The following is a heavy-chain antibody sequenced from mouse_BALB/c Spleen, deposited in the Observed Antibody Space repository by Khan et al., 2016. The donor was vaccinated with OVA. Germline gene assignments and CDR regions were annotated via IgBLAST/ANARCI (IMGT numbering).Heavy chain of an antibody. J-gene: IGHJ3*01. V-gene: IGHV3-6*02. D-gene: IGHD2-2*01. Sequence: VQLKESGPGLVKPSQSLSLTCSVTGYSITSGYYCNWIRQFPGNKLEWMGYISYDGSNNYNPSLRNRISVTRDTSKNQFFLKLNSVTTEDTATYYCARSRYGYDPAGFAYWGQGTLVTVSA. CDR1: GYSITSGYY. CDR2: ISYDGSN. CDR3: ARSRYGYDPAGFAY.